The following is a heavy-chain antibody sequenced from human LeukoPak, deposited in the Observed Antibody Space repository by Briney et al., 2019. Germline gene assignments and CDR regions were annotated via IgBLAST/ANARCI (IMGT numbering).Heavy chain of an antibody. CDR1: GFTFSNYA. Sequence: PGGSLRLSCSAAGFTFSNYAMHWVRQAPGKGLEYVSAISSNGGRTYYADSVKGRFTISRDNSKNTLYLQMSSLRAEDTAVYYCVRQGYSSGYDYWGQGSLVTVSS. CDR2: ISSNGGRT. J-gene: IGHJ4*02. D-gene: IGHD6-19*01. CDR3: VRQGYSSGYDY. V-gene: IGHV3-64D*09.